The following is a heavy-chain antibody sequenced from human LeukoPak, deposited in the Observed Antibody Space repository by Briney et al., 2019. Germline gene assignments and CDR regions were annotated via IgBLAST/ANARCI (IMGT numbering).Heavy chain of an antibody. CDR3: AKDSTDYYDSSGPFDY. CDR1: GFTFSSYG. J-gene: IGHJ4*02. CDR2: ISYDGSNK. Sequence: GGSLRLSCAASGFTFSSYGMHWVRQAPGKGLEWVAVISYDGSNKYYADSVKGRFTISRDNSKNTLYLQMNSLRAEDTAVYYCAKDSTDYYDSSGPFDYWGQGTLVTVSS. D-gene: IGHD3-22*01. V-gene: IGHV3-30*18.